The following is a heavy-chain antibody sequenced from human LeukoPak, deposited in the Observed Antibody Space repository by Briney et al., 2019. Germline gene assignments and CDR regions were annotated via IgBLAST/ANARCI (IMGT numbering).Heavy chain of an antibody. Sequence: GGSLRLSCAASGFTFSSYWMHWVRQAPGKGLEWVAFIRYDGSNKYYADSVKGRFTISRDNSKNTLYVQMNSLRAEDTAVYYCAKGDYVRLWGTFDIWGQGTMVTVSS. CDR3: AKGDYVRLWGTFDI. J-gene: IGHJ3*02. CDR2: IRYDGSNK. V-gene: IGHV3-30*02. CDR1: GFTFSSYW. D-gene: IGHD3-16*01.